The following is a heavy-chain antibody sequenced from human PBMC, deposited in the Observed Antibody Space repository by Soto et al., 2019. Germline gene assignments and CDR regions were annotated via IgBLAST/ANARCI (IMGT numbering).Heavy chain of an antibody. D-gene: IGHD3-3*01. V-gene: IGHV5-10-1*01. Sequence: GESLKISCNGSGYSFTSYWISWVRQMPWKGLEWMGRIDPSDSYTNYSPSFQGHVTISADKSISTAYLQWSSLKASDTAMYYCALGRITIFGVVIIPGGFDYWGQGTLVTVSS. J-gene: IGHJ4*02. CDR1: GYSFTSYW. CDR2: IDPSDSYT. CDR3: ALGRITIFGVVIIPGGFDY.